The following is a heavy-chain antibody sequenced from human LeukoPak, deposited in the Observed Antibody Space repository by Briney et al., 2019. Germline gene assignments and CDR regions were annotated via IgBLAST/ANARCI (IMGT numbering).Heavy chain of an antibody. CDR2: INHSGST. V-gene: IGHV4-34*01. D-gene: IGHD3-16*02. CDR3: ARDLLGYNYHYMDV. Sequence: SETLSLTCTVSGGSISSYYWSWIRQPPGKGLEWIGEINHSGSTNYNPSLKSRVTISVDTSKNQFSLKLSSVTAADTAVYYCARDLLGYNYHYMDVWGKGTTVTVSS. CDR1: GGSISSYY. J-gene: IGHJ6*03.